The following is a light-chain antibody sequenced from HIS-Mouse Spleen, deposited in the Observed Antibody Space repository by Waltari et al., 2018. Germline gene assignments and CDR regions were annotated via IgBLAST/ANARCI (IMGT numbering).Light chain of an antibody. V-gene: IGKV4-1*01. CDR2: WAS. CDR1: QSVLYSSNNKNY. Sequence: DIVMTQSPDSLAVSLGERATINCKSSQSVLYSSNNKNYLAWYQQKPEQPPKLCIYWASTRESGVPDRFSGSGSGTDFTLTISSLQAEDVAVYYCQQRSNWPLTFGGGTKVEIK. CDR3: QQRSNWPLT. J-gene: IGKJ4*01.